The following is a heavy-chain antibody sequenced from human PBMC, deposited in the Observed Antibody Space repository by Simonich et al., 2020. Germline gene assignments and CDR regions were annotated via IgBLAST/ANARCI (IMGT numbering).Heavy chain of an antibody. CDR2: ISNSSSYI. J-gene: IGHJ3*02. CDR1: GFTFSSYS. D-gene: IGHD3-16*01. Sequence: EVQLVESGGGLVKPGGSLRLSCAASGFTFSSYSMNWVRQAPGKVLGWVSSISNSSSYIYYADSVKGRFTSSRDNAKNSLYLQMNSLRAEDTAVYYCAREQARGGAFDIWGQGTMVTVSS. V-gene: IGHV3-21*01. CDR3: AREQARGGAFDI.